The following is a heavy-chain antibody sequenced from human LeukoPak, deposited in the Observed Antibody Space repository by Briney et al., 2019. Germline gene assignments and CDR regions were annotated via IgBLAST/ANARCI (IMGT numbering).Heavy chain of an antibody. CDR1: GGSISSGGYY. V-gene: IGHV4-31*03. CDR3: ARGEDCANGVCFFQH. Sequence: PSETLSLTCTVSGGSISSGGYYWSWIRQHPGKGLEWIGYIYYSGSTYYNPSLKSRVTISVDTSKNQFSLKLSSVTAADTAVYYCARGEDCANGVCFFQHWGQGTLVTVSS. J-gene: IGHJ1*01. CDR2: IYYSGST. D-gene: IGHD2-8*01.